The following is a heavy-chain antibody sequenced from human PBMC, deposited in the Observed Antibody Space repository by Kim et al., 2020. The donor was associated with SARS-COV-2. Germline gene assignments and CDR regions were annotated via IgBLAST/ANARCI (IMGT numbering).Heavy chain of an antibody. Sequence: ASVKVSCKASGYTFTGYYMHWVRQAPGQGLEWMGWINPNSGGTNYAQKFQGWVTMTRDTSISTAYMELSRLRSDDTAVYYCARVAPDARYCSSTSCTEYYFDYWGQGPLVTVSS. CDR2: INPNSGGT. CDR3: ARVAPDARYCSSTSCTEYYFDY. J-gene: IGHJ4*02. D-gene: IGHD2-2*01. V-gene: IGHV1-2*04. CDR1: GYTFTGYY.